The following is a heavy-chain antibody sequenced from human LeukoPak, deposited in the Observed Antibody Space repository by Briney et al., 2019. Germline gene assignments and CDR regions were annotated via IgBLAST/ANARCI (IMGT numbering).Heavy chain of an antibody. Sequence: GGSLRLSCTASGFTFGDYAMSWVRQAPGKGLEWVGFIRSKAYGGKTEYAASVKGRFTISRDDSKSIAYLQMNSLKTEDTAVYFCTTVTVCTGSSCPGAFDHWGQGTVVTVSS. CDR1: GFTFGDYA. D-gene: IGHD2-8*02. CDR3: TTVTVCTGSSCPGAFDH. CDR2: IRSKAYGGKT. V-gene: IGHV3-49*04. J-gene: IGHJ4*02.